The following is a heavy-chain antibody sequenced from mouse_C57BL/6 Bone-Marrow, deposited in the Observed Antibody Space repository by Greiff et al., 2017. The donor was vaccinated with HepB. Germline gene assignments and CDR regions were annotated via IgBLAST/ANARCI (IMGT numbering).Heavy chain of an antibody. CDR2: ISSGGSYT. V-gene: IGHV5-6*02. J-gene: IGHJ3*01. CDR3: ARLHYYGSSYGGVWFAY. CDR1: GFTFSSYG. Sequence: EVMLVESGGDLVKPGGSLKLSCAASGFTFSSYGMSWVRQTPDKRLEWVATISSGGSYTYYPDSVKGRFTISRDNAKNTLYLQMSSLKSEDTATYYCARLHYYGSSYGGVWFAYWGQGTLVTVSA. D-gene: IGHD1-1*01.